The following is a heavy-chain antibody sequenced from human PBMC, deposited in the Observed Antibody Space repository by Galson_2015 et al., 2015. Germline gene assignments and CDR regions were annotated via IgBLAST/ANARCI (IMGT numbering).Heavy chain of an antibody. Sequence: CAISGDSVSSNSAAWNWIRQSPSRGLEWLGRTYYRSKWYNDYAVSVKSRITINPDTSKNQFSLQLNSVTPEDTAVYYCARSKGGWYVSRNSDWFDPWGQGTLVTVSS. J-gene: IGHJ5*02. D-gene: IGHD6-19*01. V-gene: IGHV6-1*01. CDR2: TYYRSKWYN. CDR3: ARSKGGWYVSRNSDWFDP. CDR1: GDSVSSNSAA.